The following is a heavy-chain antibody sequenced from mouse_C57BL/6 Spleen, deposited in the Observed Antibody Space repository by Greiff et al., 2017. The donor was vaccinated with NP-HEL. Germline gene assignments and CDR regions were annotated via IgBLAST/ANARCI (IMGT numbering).Heavy chain of an antibody. D-gene: IGHD1-1*01. CDR3: ARTLYYYGSRPFGY. Sequence: EVHLVESGGGLVKPGGSLKLSCAASGFTFSDYGMHWVRQAPEKGLEWVAYISSGSSTIYYADTVKGRFTISRDNAKNTLFLQMTSLRSEDTAMYYCARTLYYYGSRPFGYWGQGTTLTVSS. V-gene: IGHV5-17*01. J-gene: IGHJ2*01. CDR2: ISSGSSTI. CDR1: GFTFSDYG.